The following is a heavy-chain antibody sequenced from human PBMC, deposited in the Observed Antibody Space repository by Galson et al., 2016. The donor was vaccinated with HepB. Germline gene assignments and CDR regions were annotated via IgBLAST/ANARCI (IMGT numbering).Heavy chain of an antibody. CDR3: AKYPSQWEDSAFEY. V-gene: IGHV3-23*01. J-gene: IGHJ4*02. CDR2: ICGGCDDI. D-gene: IGHD1-26*01. Sequence: SLRLSCAASGFTFKTHGLMWVRQAPGKGLEWVSTICGGCDDIHYADSVKDRFIIPRDDSKCMLFLQMNRLRVEDTAVYYCAKYPSQWEDSAFEYWGPGTVVTVSS. CDR1: GFTFKTHG.